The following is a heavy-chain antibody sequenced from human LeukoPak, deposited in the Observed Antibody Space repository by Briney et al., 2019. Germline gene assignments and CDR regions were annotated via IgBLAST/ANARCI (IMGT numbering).Heavy chain of an antibody. CDR1: GYTFTNYD. Sequence: ASVTVSYKASGYTFTNYDINWVRQATGQGLEWMGWMNPNSGNTGYAQKFQGRVTMTEATSTDTAYMELSSMRSEDTAVYYCSTRSARSSWGDYWGQGTLVTVSS. J-gene: IGHJ4*02. D-gene: IGHD3-16*01. CDR3: STRSARSSWGDY. V-gene: IGHV1-8*02. CDR2: MNPNSGNT.